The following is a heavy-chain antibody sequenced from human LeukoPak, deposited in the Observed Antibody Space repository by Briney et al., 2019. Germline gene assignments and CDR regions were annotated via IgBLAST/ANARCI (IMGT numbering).Heavy chain of an antibody. D-gene: IGHD3-16*01. J-gene: IGHJ4*02. Sequence: ASVKVSCKASGGTFSSYAISWVRQAPGQGLEWMGGIIPIFGTANYAQKFQGRVTITTDESTSTAYMELSSLRSEDTAVYYCARSPWNDYVFDYWGQGTLVTVSS. CDR3: ARSPWNDYVFDY. V-gene: IGHV1-69*05. CDR1: GGTFSSYA. CDR2: IIPIFGTA.